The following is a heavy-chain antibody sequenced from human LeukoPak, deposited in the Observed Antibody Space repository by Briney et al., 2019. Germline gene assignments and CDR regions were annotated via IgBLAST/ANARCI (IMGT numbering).Heavy chain of an antibody. CDR1: GFHFGDSD. CDR2: ISWNSGPM. J-gene: IGHJ4*02. Sequence: GGSLRLSCAASGFHFGDSDMHWVRQAPGKGLEWVSSISWNSGPMGYGDSVKGRFTISRDNAKNSLYLQMNSLRAEDTAVYYCAREAYDFWGLDYWGQGTLVTVSS. CDR3: AREAYDFWGLDY. D-gene: IGHD3-3*01. V-gene: IGHV3-9*01.